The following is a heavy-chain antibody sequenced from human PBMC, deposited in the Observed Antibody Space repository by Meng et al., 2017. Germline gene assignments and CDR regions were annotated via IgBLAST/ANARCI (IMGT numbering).Heavy chain of an antibody. Sequence: VQLVESVGGFVQPGGSLSLSCAASGFPFNNYWMHWVRQVPGKGLVWVSRISGDGSITNYADSVKGRFTISRDNAKNTLYLQMNSLRPEDTAVYYCLDEAPRSDYWGQGSLVTVSS. CDR1: GFPFNNYW. CDR3: LDEAPRSDY. D-gene: IGHD1-1*01. J-gene: IGHJ4*02. V-gene: IGHV3-74*01. CDR2: ISGDGSIT.